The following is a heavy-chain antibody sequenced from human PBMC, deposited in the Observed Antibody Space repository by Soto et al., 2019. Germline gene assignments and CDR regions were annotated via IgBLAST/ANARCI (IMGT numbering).Heavy chain of an antibody. D-gene: IGHD3-16*01. J-gene: IGHJ6*02. Sequence: ASVKVSCKASGYTFTSYYMHWVRQAPGQGLEWMGIINPSGGSTSYAQKFRGRVTMTRDTSTSTVYMELGSLRSEDTAVYYCARDLGRSTVVTLHGGGDSFYYGMDVWGQGTTVTVSS. CDR2: INPSGGST. CDR3: ARDLGRSTVVTLHGGGDSFYYGMDV. V-gene: IGHV1-46*01. CDR1: GYTFTSYY.